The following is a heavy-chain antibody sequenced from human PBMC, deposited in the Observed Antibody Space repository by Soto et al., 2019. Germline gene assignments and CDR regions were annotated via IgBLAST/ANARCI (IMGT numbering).Heavy chain of an antibody. Sequence: LRLSCAASGFTFSSYSMNWVRQAPGKGLEWVSYISSSSSTIYYADSVKGRFTISRDNAKNSLYLQMNSLRAEDTAVYYCARANYYGSPGDFDYWGQGTLVTVSS. CDR3: ARANYYGSPGDFDY. D-gene: IGHD3-10*01. J-gene: IGHJ4*02. V-gene: IGHV3-48*01. CDR2: ISSSSSTI. CDR1: GFTFSSYS.